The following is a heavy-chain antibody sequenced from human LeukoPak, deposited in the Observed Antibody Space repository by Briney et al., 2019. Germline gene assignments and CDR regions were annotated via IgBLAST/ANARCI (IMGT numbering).Heavy chain of an antibody. J-gene: IGHJ4*02. Sequence: PGGSLRLSCAASAFTFSSYSMNWVRQAPGKGLEWVSSISSSGSYIYYADSVKGRFTISRDNSKNTLYLQMNSLRAEDTAVYYCARVHSYGYAKAYYFDYWGQGTLVTVSS. CDR2: ISSSGSYI. CDR1: AFTFSSYS. D-gene: IGHD5-18*01. CDR3: ARVHSYGYAKAYYFDY. V-gene: IGHV3-21*01.